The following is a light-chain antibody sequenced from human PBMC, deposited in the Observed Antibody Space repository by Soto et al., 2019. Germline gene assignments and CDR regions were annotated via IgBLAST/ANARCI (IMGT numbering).Light chain of an antibody. CDR3: QQRFTWPPFT. Sequence: EVVLTQSPATLSLSPGERATLFCRANESVNDYLAWYQQRPGQAPRLLIFDASNRAPGIPARFSASGSRRDFTLTISSLEPEDFAVYYCQQRFTWPPFTVGPWTKVD. V-gene: IGKV3-11*02. CDR1: ESVNDY. J-gene: IGKJ3*01. CDR2: DAS.